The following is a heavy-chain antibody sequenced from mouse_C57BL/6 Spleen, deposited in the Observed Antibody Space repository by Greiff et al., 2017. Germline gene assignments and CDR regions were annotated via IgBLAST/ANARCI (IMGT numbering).Heavy chain of an antibody. V-gene: IGHV1-80*01. CDR1: GYAFSSYW. CDR2: IYPGDGDT. J-gene: IGHJ2*01. CDR3: ARYDYDAAAFDY. Sequence: VKLLESGAELVKPGASVKISCKASGYAFSSYWMNWVKQRPGKGLEWIGQIYPGDGDTNYNGKFKGKATLTADKSSSTAYMQLSSLTSEDSAVYFCARYDYDAAAFDYWGQGTTLTVSS. D-gene: IGHD2-4*01.